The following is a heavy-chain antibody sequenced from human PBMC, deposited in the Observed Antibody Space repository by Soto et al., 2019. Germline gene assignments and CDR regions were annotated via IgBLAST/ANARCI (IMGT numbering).Heavy chain of an antibody. Sequence: QVQLVESGGGVVQPGRSLRLSCAASGFTFSSYGMHWVRQAPGKGLEWVAVISYDGSNKYYADSVKGRFTISRDNSKNTLYLQMNSLRAEDTAVYYCAKDYYGSGSSLYYGMDVWGQGTTVTVSS. V-gene: IGHV3-30*18. CDR1: GFTFSSYG. CDR3: AKDYYGSGSSLYYGMDV. CDR2: ISYDGSNK. J-gene: IGHJ6*02. D-gene: IGHD3-10*01.